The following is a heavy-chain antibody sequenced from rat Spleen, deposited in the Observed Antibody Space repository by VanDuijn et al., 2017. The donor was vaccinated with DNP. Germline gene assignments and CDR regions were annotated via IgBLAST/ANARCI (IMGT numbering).Heavy chain of an antibody. D-gene: IGHD1-6*01. CDR2: ISTGGGNT. CDR3: ARHLAIHTTAPGDY. J-gene: IGHJ2*01. V-gene: IGHV5S11*01. CDR1: GITFSNYY. Sequence: EVQLVESGGGLVQPGRSMKLSCAASGITFSNYYMARVRQAPTKGLEWVASISTGGGNTYYRDSVKGRFTISRDNAKSTLYLQMDSLRSEETATYYCARHLAIHTTAPGDYWGQGVMVTVSS.